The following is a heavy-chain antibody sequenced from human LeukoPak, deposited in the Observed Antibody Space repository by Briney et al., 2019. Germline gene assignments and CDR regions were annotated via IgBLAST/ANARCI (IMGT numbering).Heavy chain of an antibody. D-gene: IGHD3-22*01. CDR1: GGTFSSYA. J-gene: IGHJ4*02. Sequence: GASVKVSCKASGGTFSSYAISWVRQAPGQGLEWMGGIIPIFGIANYAQKFQGRVTITADESTSTAYMELSSLRSEDTAVYYCARGNYDSSGYPSEIDYWGQGTLVTVSS. CDR3: ARGNYDSSGYPSEIDY. CDR2: IIPIFGIA. V-gene: IGHV1-69*13.